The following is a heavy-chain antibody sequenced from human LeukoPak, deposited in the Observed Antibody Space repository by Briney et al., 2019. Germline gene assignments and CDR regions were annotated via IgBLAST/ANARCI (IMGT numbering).Heavy chain of an antibody. CDR1: GFTFSSYG. V-gene: IGHV3-33*06. CDR3: AKRGSGDYFDY. CDR2: IWYDGSNK. Sequence: GGSLRLSCAASGFTFSSYGMHWVRQAPGKGLEWVAVIWYDGSNKYYADSVKGRFTISRDNSKNTLNLQMNSLRAEDTAVYYCAKRGSGDYFDYWGQGTLVTVSS. J-gene: IGHJ4*02. D-gene: IGHD3-16*01.